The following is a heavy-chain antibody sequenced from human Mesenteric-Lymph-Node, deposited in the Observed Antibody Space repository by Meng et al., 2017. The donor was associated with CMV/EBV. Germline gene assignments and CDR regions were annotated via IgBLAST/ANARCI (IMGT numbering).Heavy chain of an antibody. D-gene: IGHD3-3*01. CDR1: GFTFSTYL. Sequence: GESLKISCAASGFTFSTYLMHWVRQAPGKGLEGVANINQDGSKKDYVDSVRGRFTISRDNAKNSLFLQMNSLRGEDTAVYYCARVPLPYDFWSGYYIHYYGMDVWGQGTTVTVSS. J-gene: IGHJ6*02. CDR3: ARVPLPYDFWSGYYIHYYGMDV. CDR2: INQDGSKK. V-gene: IGHV3-7*01.